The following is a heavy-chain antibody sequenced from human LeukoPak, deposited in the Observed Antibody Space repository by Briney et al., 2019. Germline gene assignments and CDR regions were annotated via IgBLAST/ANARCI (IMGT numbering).Heavy chain of an antibody. CDR2: INPNSGDP. D-gene: IGHD2-8*01. CDR1: GYTFTDSY. J-gene: IGHJ6*03. Sequence: GASVKVSCKTSGYTFTDSYIHWVRHAPGQGLEWMGRINPNSGDPNYPQKFQGRVTMTRDTSISTAYMEMSSLTSDDTAVYYCARSARHCNKGVCFTDYYIDLWGKGTTVIVSS. V-gene: IGHV1-2*06. CDR3: ARSARHCNKGVCFTDYYIDL.